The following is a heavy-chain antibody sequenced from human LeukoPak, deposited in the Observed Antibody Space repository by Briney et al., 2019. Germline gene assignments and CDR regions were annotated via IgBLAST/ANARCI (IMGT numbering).Heavy chain of an antibody. J-gene: IGHJ4*02. V-gene: IGHV3-74*01. CDR3: VVHCSSATCSDY. Sequence: GGSLRLSCGASGFTFSRHWLHWVRQAPGKGLVWVSRINGDGSDTSYADSVKGRFTVSRDNAKNTLYLQMNSLRADDTAVYYCVVHCSSATCSDYWGQGTLVTVSS. CDR1: GFTFSRHW. D-gene: IGHD2-2*01. CDR2: INGDGSDT.